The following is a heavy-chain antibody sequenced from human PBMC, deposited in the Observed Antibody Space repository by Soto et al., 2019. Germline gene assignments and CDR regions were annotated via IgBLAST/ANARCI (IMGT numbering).Heavy chain of an antibody. V-gene: IGHV3-23*01. CDR3: AKYNYYGSGSYYYYGMDV. CDR1: GFTFSSYA. Sequence: GGSLRLSCAASGFTFSSYAMSWVRQAPGKGLEWVSAISGSGGSTYYADSVKGRFTISRDNSKNTLYLQMNSLRAEDTAVYYCAKYNYYGSGSYYYYGMDVWGQGTTVTVSS. J-gene: IGHJ6*02. D-gene: IGHD3-10*01. CDR2: ISGSGGST.